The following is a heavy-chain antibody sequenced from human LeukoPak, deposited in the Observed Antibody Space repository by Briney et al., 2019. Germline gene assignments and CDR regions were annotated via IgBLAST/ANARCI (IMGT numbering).Heavy chain of an antibody. J-gene: IGHJ3*02. CDR1: GYTFTGYY. Sequence: PRASVKVSCKASGYTFTGYYMHWVRQAPGRGLEWMGWINPNSGGTNYAQKFQGRVTMTRDTSISTAYMELSRLRSDDTAVYYCARESYDRGNAIVVVPAAIRAAFDIWGQGTMVTVSS. CDR3: ARESYDRGNAIVVVPAAIRAAFDI. V-gene: IGHV1-2*02. D-gene: IGHD2-2*02. CDR2: INPNSGGT.